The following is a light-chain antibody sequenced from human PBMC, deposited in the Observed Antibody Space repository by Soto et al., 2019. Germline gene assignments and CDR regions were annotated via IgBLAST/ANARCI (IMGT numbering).Light chain of an antibody. CDR2: GAS. CDR1: QSVSSSY. V-gene: IGKV3-20*01. CDR3: QQHGSSPLT. J-gene: IGKJ4*01. Sequence: IVLTQSPVTLSFSPGERVTLSCRSSQSVSSSYLAWYQQKPGQAPRLLIYGASSRAAGIPDRFSGSGSGTDFTLTISRLEPEDFAVYYCQQHGSSPLTFGGGTKVDIK.